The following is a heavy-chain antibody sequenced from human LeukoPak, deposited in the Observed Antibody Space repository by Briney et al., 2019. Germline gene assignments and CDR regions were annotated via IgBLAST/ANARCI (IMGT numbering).Heavy chain of an antibody. CDR3: VKDRTMVRGVMLYDYYGMDV. CDR2: ISSNGGST. J-gene: IGHJ6*04. CDR1: GFTFSSYA. D-gene: IGHD3-10*01. V-gene: IGHV3-64D*06. Sequence: GGSLRLSCSASGFTFSSYAMHWVRQAPGKGLEYVSAISSNGGSTYYADSVKGRFTISRDNSKNTLYLQMSSLRAEDTAVYYCVKDRTMVRGVMLYDYYGMDVWGKGTTVTVSS.